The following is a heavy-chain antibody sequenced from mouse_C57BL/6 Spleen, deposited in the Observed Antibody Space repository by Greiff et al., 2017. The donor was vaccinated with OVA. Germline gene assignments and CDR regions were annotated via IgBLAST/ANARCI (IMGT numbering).Heavy chain of an antibody. J-gene: IGHJ4*01. Sequence: VKLQESGPELVKPGASVKISCKASGYAFSSSWMNWVKQRPGKGLEWIGRIYPGDGDTNYNGKFKGKATLTADKSSSTAYMQLSSLTSEDSAVYFCARYDDGYYVGYAMDYWGQGTSVTVSS. D-gene: IGHD2-3*01. CDR2: IYPGDGDT. V-gene: IGHV1-82*01. CDR3: ARYDDGYYVGYAMDY. CDR1: GYAFSSSW.